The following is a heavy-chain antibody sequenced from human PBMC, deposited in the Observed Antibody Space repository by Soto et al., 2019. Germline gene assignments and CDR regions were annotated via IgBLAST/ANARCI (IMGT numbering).Heavy chain of an antibody. D-gene: IGHD3-22*01. CDR1: GYTFTGYY. J-gene: IGHJ6*02. V-gene: IGHV1-2*02. CDR2: INPNSGGT. Sequence: ASVKVSCKASGYTFTGYYMHWVRQAPGQGLEWMGWINPNSGGTNYAQKFQGRVTMTRDTSISTAYMELSRLRSDDTAVYYCAGVSDVDSSGYSYVYGMDVWGQGNTVTVSS. CDR3: AGVSDVDSSGYSYVYGMDV.